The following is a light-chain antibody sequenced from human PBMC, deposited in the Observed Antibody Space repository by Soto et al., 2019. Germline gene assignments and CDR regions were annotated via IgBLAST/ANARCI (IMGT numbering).Light chain of an antibody. CDR1: QSVDSRF. CDR3: KQYDSSVP. Sequence: EIVLTQSPGSLSLSPGERATLSCRASQSVDSRFFAWYQQRPGQAPRLLIYGASRRATGIPDRFTGSGSGTDFTLTISGLEPEDFALYYCKQYDSSVPFGLGTKVAIK. CDR2: GAS. J-gene: IGKJ1*01. V-gene: IGKV3-20*01.